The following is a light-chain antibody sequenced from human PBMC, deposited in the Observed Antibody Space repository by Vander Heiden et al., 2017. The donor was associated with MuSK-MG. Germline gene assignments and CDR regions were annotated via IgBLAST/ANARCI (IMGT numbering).Light chain of an antibody. J-gene: IGKJ3*01. CDR2: AAS. CDR3: QKYNSALT. V-gene: IGKV1-27*01. CDR1: QGISNY. Sequence: DIQLTQSRSSLSASVGDRVTITCRASQGISNYLAWYQQKPGKVPKLLIYAASTLQSGVPSRFSGSGSGTDFTLTISSLQPEDVATYYCQKYNSALTFGPGTKVDIK.